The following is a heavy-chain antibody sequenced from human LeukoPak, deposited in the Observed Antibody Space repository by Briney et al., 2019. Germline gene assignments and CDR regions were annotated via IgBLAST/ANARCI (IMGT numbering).Heavy chain of an antibody. CDR2: ISGSGGIT. V-gene: IGHV3-23*01. CDR3: AKAGCSSTSCYTGLDY. D-gene: IGHD2-2*02. CDR1: GFTFSSYA. Sequence: GGSLRLSCAASGFTFSSYAMSWVRQAPGKGLEWVSSISGSGGITYYADSVKGRFTISRDNSKNTLFLQMNSLRAEDTAVYYCAKAGCSSTSCYTGLDYWGQGTLVTVSS. J-gene: IGHJ4*02.